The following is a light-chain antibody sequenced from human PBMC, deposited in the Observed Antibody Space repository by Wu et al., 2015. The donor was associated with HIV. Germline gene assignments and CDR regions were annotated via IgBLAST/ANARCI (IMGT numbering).Light chain of an antibody. CDR3: QQRDKWPPT. CDR2: GAS. CDR1: QSVSSNY. V-gene: IGKV3D-20*02. J-gene: IGKJ4*01. Sequence: EFVLTQSPGTLSLSPGERATLSCRASQSVSSNYLAWYQQKPGQAPRLLIYGASSRATGIPDRFSGSGSGTDFTLTISRLEPEDFAVYYCQQRDKWPPTFGGGTKVEIK.